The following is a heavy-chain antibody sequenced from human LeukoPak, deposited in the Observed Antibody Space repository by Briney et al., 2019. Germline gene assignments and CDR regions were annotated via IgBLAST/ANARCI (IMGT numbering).Heavy chain of an antibody. CDR2: IIPVLGVG. D-gene: IGHD5/OR15-5a*01. CDR3: ARDMSTGPY. CDR1: GGTFSSYA. V-gene: IGHV1-69*04. J-gene: IGHJ4*02. Sequence: ASVKVSCKSSGGTFSSYAINWVRQAPGQGLEWMGRIIPVLGVGNYAPTFQGRVTITADRSTTTVYMELRSLRSEDTAVYYCARDMSTGPYWGQGTLVTVSS.